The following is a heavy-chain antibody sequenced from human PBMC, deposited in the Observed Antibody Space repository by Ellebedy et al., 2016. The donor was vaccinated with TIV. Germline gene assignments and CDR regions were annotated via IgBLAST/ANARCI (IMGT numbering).Heavy chain of an antibody. CDR3: AAAAGAGDDAFDI. Sequence: GGSLRLXXAASGFTFDDYAMHWVRQAPGRGLEWVSGISWNSGSIGYADSVKGRFTISRDNAKNSLYLQMNILRAEDTAVYYCAAAAGAGDDAFDIWGQGAMVTVSS. V-gene: IGHV3-9*01. J-gene: IGHJ3*02. CDR1: GFTFDDYA. CDR2: ISWNSGSI. D-gene: IGHD6-13*01.